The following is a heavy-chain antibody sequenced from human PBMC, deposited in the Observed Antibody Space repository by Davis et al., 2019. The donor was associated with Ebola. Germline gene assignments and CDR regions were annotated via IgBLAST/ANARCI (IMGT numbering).Heavy chain of an antibody. CDR3: ARDFDGGNYYFDY. J-gene: IGHJ4*02. D-gene: IGHD3-9*01. Sequence: SVKVSCKTPGASSTTNPISWVRQAPRQGLEWMGGIIPIFDTPHYAQKFQGRITITADASTSTAYMELSSLRSEETATYFCARDFDGGNYYFDYRGPGTPVTVAS. V-gene: IGHV1-69*13. CDR1: GASSTTNP. CDR2: IIPIFDTP.